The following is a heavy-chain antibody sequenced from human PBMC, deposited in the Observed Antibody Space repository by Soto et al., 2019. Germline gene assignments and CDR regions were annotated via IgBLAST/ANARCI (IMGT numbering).Heavy chain of an antibody. Sequence: ASVKVSCKASGYTFSSYGISWVRQAPGQGLEWMGWISVYNGNTNYAQKLQGRVTMTSDTSTSTAYMELRSLRSDDTAVYYCARTAMAGDYFYYGMDVWGQGTTVTVSS. CDR3: ARTAMAGDYFYYGMDV. CDR1: GYTFSSYG. CDR2: ISVYNGNT. J-gene: IGHJ6*02. D-gene: IGHD6-19*01. V-gene: IGHV1-18*04.